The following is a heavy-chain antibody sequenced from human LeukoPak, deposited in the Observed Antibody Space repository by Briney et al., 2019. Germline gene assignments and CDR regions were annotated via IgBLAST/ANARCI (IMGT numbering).Heavy chain of an antibody. D-gene: IGHD3-9*01. Sequence: PGGSLRLSCAASGFTCSSYSMNWVRQAPGKGLEWVSSINSSSSYIYYEDSVKGRFTISRDNAKNSLYLQMNSLRDEDTAVYYCAVRAHYDILTGYPFDYWGQGTLVTVSS. V-gene: IGHV3-21*01. J-gene: IGHJ4*02. CDR2: INSSSSYI. CDR1: GFTCSSYS. CDR3: AVRAHYDILTGYPFDY.